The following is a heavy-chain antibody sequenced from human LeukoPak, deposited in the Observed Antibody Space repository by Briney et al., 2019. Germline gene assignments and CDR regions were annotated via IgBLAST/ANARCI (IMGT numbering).Heavy chain of an antibody. J-gene: IGHJ4*02. V-gene: IGHV3-30*02. CDR3: AKDQEVGATTIDY. D-gene: IGHD1-26*01. CDR1: GFTFRNYG. Sequence: GGSLGLSCAASGFTFRNYGMHWVRQAPGKGLEWVAFIRYDGSNKYYADSVKGRFTISRDNSKNTLYLQMNSLRAEDTAVYYCAKDQEVGATTIDYWGQGTLVTVSS. CDR2: IRYDGSNK.